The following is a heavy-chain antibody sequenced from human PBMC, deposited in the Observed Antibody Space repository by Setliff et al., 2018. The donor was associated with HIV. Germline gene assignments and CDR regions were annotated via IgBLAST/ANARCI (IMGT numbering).Heavy chain of an antibody. CDR1: GGSIISGYYY. V-gene: IGHV4-31*03. Sequence: PSETLSLTCTVSGGSIISGYYYWSWIRQHPGKGLEWIGYIYYSGNPFYNPSLRSRVTISLDTSKNQFSLKLSSVTAADTAVYYCARGFDYAQRPPLYYFDYWGQGTLVTVSS. CDR3: ARGFDYAQRPPLYYFDY. D-gene: IGHD2-2*01. J-gene: IGHJ4*02. CDR2: IYYSGNP.